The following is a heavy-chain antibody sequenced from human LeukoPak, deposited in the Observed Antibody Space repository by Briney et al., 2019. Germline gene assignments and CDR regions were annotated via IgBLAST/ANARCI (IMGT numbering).Heavy chain of an antibody. V-gene: IGHV3-30*03. CDR3: AMGNGLDAFDI. D-gene: IGHD3-3*01. Sequence: PGGSLRLSCAASGFTFSSYGMHWVRQAPGKGLEWVAVISYDGSNKYYADSVKGRFTISRDNSKNTLYLQMNSLRAEDTAVYYCAMGNGLDAFDIWGQGTMVTVSS. CDR2: ISYDGSNK. CDR1: GFTFSSYG. J-gene: IGHJ3*02.